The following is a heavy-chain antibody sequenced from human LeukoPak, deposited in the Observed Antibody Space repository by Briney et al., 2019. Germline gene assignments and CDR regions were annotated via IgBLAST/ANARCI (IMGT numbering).Heavy chain of an antibody. V-gene: IGHV1-24*01. D-gene: IGHD3-22*01. CDR3: ATDPYYYDSSGSKPID. CDR2: FDPEDGET. CDR1: GYTLTELS. J-gene: IGHJ4*02. Sequence: ASVKVSCKVSGYTLTELSMHWVRQAPGKGLEWMGGFDPEDGETIYAQKFQGRVTMTEDTSTDTAYMELSSLRSEDTAVYYCATDPYYYDSSGSKPIDWGQGTLVTVPS.